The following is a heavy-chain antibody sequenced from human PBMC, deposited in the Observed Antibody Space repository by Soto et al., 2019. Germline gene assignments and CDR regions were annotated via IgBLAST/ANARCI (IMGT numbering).Heavy chain of an antibody. CDR3: ARMVTSGSYYNVLDY. V-gene: IGHV4-59*08. D-gene: IGHD3-10*01. CDR2: IYYTGNT. Sequence: PSETLSLTCTVSVAAINNNYWNWIRKPPGKGLEWIGYIYYTGNTNYNPSLKSRVTLSVDSSKNQFSLELPSVTAADTALYYCARMVTSGSYYNVLDYWGQGILVTVSS. CDR1: VAAINNNY. J-gene: IGHJ4*02.